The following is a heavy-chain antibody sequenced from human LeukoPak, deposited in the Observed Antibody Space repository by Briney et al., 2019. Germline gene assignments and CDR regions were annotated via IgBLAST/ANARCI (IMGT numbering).Heavy chain of an antibody. CDR2: IYHSGST. CDR1: GGSISSGNW. Sequence: SETLSLTCAVSGGSISSGNWWSWVRQPPGKGLEWIGEIYHSGSTNYNPSLKSRVTISVDKSKNQFSLKLSSVTAADTAVYYCARDPETDYYYYMDVWGKGTTVTVSS. V-gene: IGHV4-4*02. J-gene: IGHJ6*03. D-gene: IGHD1-14*01. CDR3: ARDPETDYYYYMDV.